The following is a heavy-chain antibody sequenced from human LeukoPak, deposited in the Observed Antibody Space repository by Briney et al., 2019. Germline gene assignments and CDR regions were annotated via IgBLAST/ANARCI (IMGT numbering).Heavy chain of an antibody. CDR1: GFTFRSYG. J-gene: IGHJ4*02. V-gene: IGHV3-23*01. Sequence: GGSLRLSCAASGFTFRSYGMTWVRQAPGKGLEWVSAISGSGDSTYYADSVKGRFTISRDNSRNTLYLQMNSLRAEDTAVYYCARGMVATYDFDYWGQGTLVTVSS. D-gene: IGHD5-12*01. CDR2: ISGSGDST. CDR3: ARGMVATYDFDY.